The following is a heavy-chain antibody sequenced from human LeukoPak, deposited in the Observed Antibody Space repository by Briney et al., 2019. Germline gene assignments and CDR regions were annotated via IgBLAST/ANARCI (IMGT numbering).Heavy chain of an antibody. J-gene: IGHJ6*02. Sequence: AETLSLTCTVSGGSISSYYWSWIRQPPGKGLEWIGYIYYSGSTDYNPSLKSRVTISVDTSKNQFSLKLSSVTAADTAVYYCARDPNSSSWYRGVDYGMDVWGQGTTVTVSS. CDR2: IYYSGST. CDR3: ARDPNSSSWYRGVDYGMDV. V-gene: IGHV4-59*12. D-gene: IGHD6-13*01. CDR1: GGSISSYY.